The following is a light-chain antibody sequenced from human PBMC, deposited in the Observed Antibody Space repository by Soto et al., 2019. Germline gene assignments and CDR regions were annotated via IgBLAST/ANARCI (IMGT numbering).Light chain of an antibody. CDR1: SSDVGAYNY. CDR3: NSYTTSSAYV. CDR2: DVS. Sequence: QSVLTQPASVSGSPGQSIAISCTGTSSDVGAYNYVSWYQQHPGKAPKLMIYDVSNRPSGVSNRFSGFKSGNTASLTISGLQAEDEADFYCNSYTTSSAYVFGTGTKLTVL. J-gene: IGLJ1*01. V-gene: IGLV2-14*03.